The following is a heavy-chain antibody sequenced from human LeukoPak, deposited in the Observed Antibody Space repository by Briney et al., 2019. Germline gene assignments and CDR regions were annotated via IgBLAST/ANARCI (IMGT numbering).Heavy chain of an antibody. D-gene: IGHD4-11*01. J-gene: IGHJ4*02. Sequence: AAVKVSCKASGYTFTSYGISWVRQAPGQGLEWMGWISTYNGNTNYAQKLQGRVTMTTDTSKTTAYMELRRLTSDDTAVYYCARDPTTQTFDYWGQGTLVTVST. CDR3: ARDPTTQTFDY. CDR1: GYTFTSYG. CDR2: ISTYNGNT. V-gene: IGHV1-18*01.